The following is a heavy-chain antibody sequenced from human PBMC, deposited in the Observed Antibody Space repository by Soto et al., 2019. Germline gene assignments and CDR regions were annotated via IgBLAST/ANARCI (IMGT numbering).Heavy chain of an antibody. Sequence: SETLSLTCAVYGGSFSGYYWSWIRQPPGKGLEWIGEINHSGSTNYNPSLKSRVTISVDTSKNQFSLKLSSVTAADTAVYYCARFRFKRRPGSFDIWGQGTMVTVSS. D-gene: IGHD6-25*01. J-gene: IGHJ3*02. CDR3: ARFRFKRRPGSFDI. V-gene: IGHV4-34*01. CDR1: GGSFSGYY. CDR2: INHSGST.